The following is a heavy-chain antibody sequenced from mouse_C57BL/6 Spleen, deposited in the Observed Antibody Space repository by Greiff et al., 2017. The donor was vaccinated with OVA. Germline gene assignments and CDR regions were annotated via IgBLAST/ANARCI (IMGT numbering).Heavy chain of an antibody. D-gene: IGHD2-4*01. CDR3: ARGGYYDRYFDV. CDR1: GYSFTGYY. Sequence: EVQLQQSGPELVKPGASVKISCKASGYSFTGYYMNWVKQSPEKSLEWIGEINPSTGGTTYNQKFKAKATLTVDKSSSTAYMQLKSLTSEDSAVYYCARGGYYDRYFDVWGTGTTVTVSS. V-gene: IGHV1-42*01. J-gene: IGHJ1*03. CDR2: INPSTGGT.